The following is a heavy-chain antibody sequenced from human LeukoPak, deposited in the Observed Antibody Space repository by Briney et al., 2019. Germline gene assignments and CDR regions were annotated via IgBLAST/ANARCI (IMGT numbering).Heavy chain of an antibody. Sequence: PSETLSLTCTVSGDSISNYFWSWIRQPPGKGLEWIGYIYYSGTTNYNPSLKSRVSISVDTSKNQFSLKLTSVTAADMAMYYCARVSGYDWESFYDYWGQGSLVTVSS. V-gene: IGHV4-59*01. CDR3: ARVSGYDWESFYDY. D-gene: IGHD5-12*01. CDR1: GDSISNYF. J-gene: IGHJ4*02. CDR2: IYYSGTT.